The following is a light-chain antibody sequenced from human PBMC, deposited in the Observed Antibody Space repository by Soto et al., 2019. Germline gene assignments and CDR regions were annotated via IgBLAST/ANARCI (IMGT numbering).Light chain of an antibody. CDR2: DAS. CDR1: QSISSW. J-gene: IGKJ1*01. CDR3: QQHNSYST. Sequence: DIQMTQSPSTLSASVGDRVTITCRASQSISSWLAWYQQKPGKAPKLLIYDASSVESGVPSRFSGSGSGTEFTITISSLQPDDFATYYCQQHNSYSTFGQGTKVEIK. V-gene: IGKV1-5*01.